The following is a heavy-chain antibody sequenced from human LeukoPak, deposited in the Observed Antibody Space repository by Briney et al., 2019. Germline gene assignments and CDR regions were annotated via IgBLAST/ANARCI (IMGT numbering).Heavy chain of an antibody. Sequence: ASVKVSCKASDYTFTSYGISWVRQAPGQGLEWMGWISAYNGNTNYAQKLQGRVTMTTDTSTSTAYMELRSLRSDDTAVYYCARGMVQLERRSMGFDYWGQGTLVTVSS. CDR1: DYTFTSYG. CDR2: ISAYNGNT. V-gene: IGHV1-18*01. CDR3: ARGMVQLERRSMGFDY. J-gene: IGHJ4*02. D-gene: IGHD1-1*01.